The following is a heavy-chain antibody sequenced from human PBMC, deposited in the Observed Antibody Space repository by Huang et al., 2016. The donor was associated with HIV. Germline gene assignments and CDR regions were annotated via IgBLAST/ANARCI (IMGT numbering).Heavy chain of an antibody. CDR3: ATSTPDVGAGVLRSAFDI. Sequence: VSGYTVSELSLHWVRQAPEKGLEWMGGFDPEEGETIYAQRLQGRVTMTEDTSTDTAYMERSSLRPEDTAVYYCATSTPDVGAGVLRSAFDIWGQGTMVTVSS. V-gene: IGHV1-24*01. CDR2: FDPEEGET. J-gene: IGHJ3*02. CDR1: GYTVSELS. D-gene: IGHD2-15*01.